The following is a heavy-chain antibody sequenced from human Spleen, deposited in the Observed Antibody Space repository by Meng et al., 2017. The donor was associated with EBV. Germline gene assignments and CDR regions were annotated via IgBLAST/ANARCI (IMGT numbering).Heavy chain of an antibody. D-gene: IGHD3-9*01. J-gene: IGHJ4*02. CDR3: ARSSPPGFLDF. V-gene: IGHV7-4-1*02. CDR1: GYTFTTFA. CDR2: INTNTDNP. Sequence: QVRVLRSGSELKKPGASVNVSCDASGYTFTTFAMNWVRQAPGQGLEWMGWINTNTDNPTYAQGFTGRFVFSLDTSVSTAYLQITSLKAEDTAVYYCARSSPPGFLDFWGQGTLVTVSS.